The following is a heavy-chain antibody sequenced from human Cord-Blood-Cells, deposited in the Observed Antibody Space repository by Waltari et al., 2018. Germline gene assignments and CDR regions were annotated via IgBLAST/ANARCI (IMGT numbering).Heavy chain of an antibody. CDR2: IYYSGST. Sequence: GSGPGLVKPSQTLSLTCTVSGGSISSGGYYWSWIRQHPGKGLEWIGYIYYSGSTYYNPSLQSRLTISVDTAKNQFSLKLSSVTAANTAVYYCAREYDDFWSGYDAVDIWGQGTMVTVSS. CDR1: GGSISSGGYY. J-gene: IGHJ3*02. V-gene: IGHV4-31*03. D-gene: IGHD3-3*01. CDR3: AREYDDFWSGYDAVDI.